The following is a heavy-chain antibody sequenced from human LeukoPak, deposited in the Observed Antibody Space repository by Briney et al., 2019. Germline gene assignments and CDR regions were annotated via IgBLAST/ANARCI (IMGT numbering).Heavy chain of an antibody. CDR1: GYHFTSYW. Sequence: GGSLKISCKGSGYHFTSYWIGWVRQVPGKGLEWMGLIYPGDSDTRYSPSFQGQVTISADKSISTAYLQWSSLKASDTAMYYCGGVGAISGAFDIWGQGTMVTVSS. CDR3: GGVGAISGAFDI. CDR2: IYPGDSDT. V-gene: IGHV5-51*01. J-gene: IGHJ3*02. D-gene: IGHD1-26*01.